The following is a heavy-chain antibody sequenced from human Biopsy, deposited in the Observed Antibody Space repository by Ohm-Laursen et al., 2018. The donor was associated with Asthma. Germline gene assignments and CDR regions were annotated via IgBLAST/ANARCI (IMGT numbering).Heavy chain of an antibody. CDR1: GASITSSAYY. J-gene: IGHJ6*02. Sequence: SETLSLTCPVSGASITSSAYYWGWIRQPPGKGLEWIGSMYYGETTYYSPSLKSRVTISVDTSKNQFSLRLTSVTAADTAVYYCARGSSSRFSQWELLVSGGKRAHSYYGMDVWGQGTTVTVSS. D-gene: IGHD1-26*01. CDR2: MYYGETT. V-gene: IGHV4-39*01. CDR3: ARGSSSRFSQWELLVSGGKRAHSYYGMDV.